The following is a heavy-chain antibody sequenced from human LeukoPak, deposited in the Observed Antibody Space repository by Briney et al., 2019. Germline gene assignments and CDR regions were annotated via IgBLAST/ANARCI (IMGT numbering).Heavy chain of an antibody. J-gene: IGHJ4*02. Sequence: PSETLSLTCTVSGASINTYYRSWIRQPPGEGPEWIGYIYYSGSTNYNTSLKSRVTISLDTPTNQFSLKMNSLTAADTAVYYCARLASSGWSHCDYWGQGTLVTVSS. CDR1: GASINTYY. CDR3: ARLASSGWSHCDY. V-gene: IGHV4-59*08. CDR2: IYYSGST. D-gene: IGHD6-19*01.